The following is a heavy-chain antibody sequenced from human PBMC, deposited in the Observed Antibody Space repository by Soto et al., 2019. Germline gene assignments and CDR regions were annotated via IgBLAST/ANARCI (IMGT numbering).Heavy chain of an antibody. CDR1: GGTFSSYA. CDR3: ARRPVGRGYYYGMDV. J-gene: IGHJ6*02. CDR2: IIPIFGTA. Sequence: QVQLVQSGAEVKKPGSSVKVSCKASGGTFSSYAISWVRQAPGQGLEWMGGIIPIFGTANYAQKFQGRVTITADESSSTAYMELSSLRSEDAAVYYCARRPVGRGYYYGMDVWGQGTPVTVSS. V-gene: IGHV1-69*12. D-gene: IGHD6-13*01.